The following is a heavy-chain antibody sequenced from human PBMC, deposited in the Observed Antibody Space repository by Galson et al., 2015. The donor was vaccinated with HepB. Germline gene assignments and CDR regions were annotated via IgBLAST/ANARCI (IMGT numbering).Heavy chain of an antibody. CDR3: ARGYGSGSYYNSRQYDAFDI. CDR1: GGSISSYY. V-gene: IGHV4-59*01. D-gene: IGHD3-10*01. CDR2: IYYSGST. J-gene: IGHJ3*02. Sequence: LSLTCTVSGGSISSYYWSWIRQPPGKGLEWIGYIYYSGSTNYNPSLKSRVTISVDTSKNQFSLKLSSVTAADTAVYYCARGYGSGSYYNSRQYDAFDIWGQGTMVTVSS.